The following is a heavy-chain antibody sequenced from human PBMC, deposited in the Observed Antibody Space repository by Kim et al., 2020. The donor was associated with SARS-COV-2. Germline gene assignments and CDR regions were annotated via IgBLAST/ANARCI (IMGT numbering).Heavy chain of an antibody. CDR3: AKEMDFWSGYYSPYFDY. J-gene: IGHJ4*02. V-gene: IGHV3-23*01. D-gene: IGHD3-3*01. CDR1: GFTFSSYA. Sequence: GGSLRLSCAASGFTFSSYAMSWVRQAPGKGLEWVSAISGSGGSTYYADSVKGRFTISRDNSKNTLYLQMNSLRAEDTAVYYCAKEMDFWSGYYSPYFDYWGQGTLVTVSS. CDR2: ISGSGGST.